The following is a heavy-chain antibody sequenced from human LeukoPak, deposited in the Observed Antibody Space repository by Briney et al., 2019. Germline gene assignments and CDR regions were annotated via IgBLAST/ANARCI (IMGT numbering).Heavy chain of an antibody. CDR3: AKDPGYQVVYCFDY. Sequence: GGSLRLSCAASGFTFSSYGMHWVRQAPGKGLEWVSGISGSGGSTDYADSVKGRFTISRDNSKNTLYLQMNSLRAEDTAVYYCAKDPGYQVVYCFDYWGQGTLVTVSS. CDR2: ISGSGGST. V-gene: IGHV3-23*01. J-gene: IGHJ4*02. D-gene: IGHD2-2*01. CDR1: GFTFSSYG.